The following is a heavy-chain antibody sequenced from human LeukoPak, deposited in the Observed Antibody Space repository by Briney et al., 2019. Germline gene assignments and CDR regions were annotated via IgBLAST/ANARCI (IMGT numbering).Heavy chain of an antibody. CDR3: AREGCGSTSCSAYWSFDL. J-gene: IGHJ2*01. Sequence: GGSLRLSCAASGITFSSYGMSWVRQAPGKGLEWVSSIGSTGGTTYYADSVKGRFTISRDNSKNTLFLQMNSLRAEDTAVYYCAREGCGSTSCSAYWSFDLWGRGTLVTVSS. V-gene: IGHV3-23*01. CDR1: GITFSSYG. D-gene: IGHD2-2*01. CDR2: IGSTGGTT.